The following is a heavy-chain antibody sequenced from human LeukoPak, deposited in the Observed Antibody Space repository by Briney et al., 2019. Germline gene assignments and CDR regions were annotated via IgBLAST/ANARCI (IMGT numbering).Heavy chain of an antibody. CDR3: AGDPRNGDYFLD. CDR1: GYTFTSYY. V-gene: IGHV1-46*01. D-gene: IGHD4-17*01. CDR2: INPSGGTT. J-gene: IGHJ4*02. Sequence: APVKVSCKASGYTFTSYYMHWVRQAPGQGLEWMGIINPSGGTTTYAQKFQGRVTMTRDTSTSTVYMELSSLRSEDTAVYYCAGDPRNGDYFLDWGQGTLVTVSS.